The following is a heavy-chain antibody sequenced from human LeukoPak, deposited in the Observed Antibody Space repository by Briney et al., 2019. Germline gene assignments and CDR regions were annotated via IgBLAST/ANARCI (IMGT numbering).Heavy chain of an antibody. J-gene: IGHJ5*02. CDR2: IIPIFGTA. CDR1: GGTFSSYA. CDR3: ARELDQLLYGWFDP. Sequence: GASVKVSCKASGGTFSSYAISWVRQAPGQGLEWMGGIIPIFGTANYARKFRGRVTITTDESTSTAYMELSSLRSEDTAVYYCARELDQLLYGWFDPWGQGTLVTVSS. V-gene: IGHV1-69*05. D-gene: IGHD2-2*02.